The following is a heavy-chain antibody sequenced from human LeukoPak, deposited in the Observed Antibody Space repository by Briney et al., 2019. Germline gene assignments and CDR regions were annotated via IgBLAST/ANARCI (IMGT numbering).Heavy chain of an antibody. Sequence: PSETLSLTCTVSGGSISSGDYYWSWIRQPPGKGLEWIGYIYYSGSTYYNPSLKSRVTISVDTSKNQFSLKLSSVTAADTAVYYCARRLRFWSGQGLYFDYWGQGTLVTVSS. D-gene: IGHD3-3*01. J-gene: IGHJ4*02. CDR1: GGSISSGDYY. CDR3: ARRLRFWSGQGLYFDY. V-gene: IGHV4-30-4*01. CDR2: IYYSGST.